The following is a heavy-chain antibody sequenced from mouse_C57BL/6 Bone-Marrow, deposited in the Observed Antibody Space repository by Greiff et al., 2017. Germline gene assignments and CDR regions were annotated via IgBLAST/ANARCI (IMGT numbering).Heavy chain of an antibody. CDR1: GFTFSSYG. CDR2: ISSGGSYT. J-gene: IGHJ2*01. Sequence: EVKVVESGGDLVKPGGSLKLSCAASGFTFSSYGMSWVRQTPDKRLEWVATISSGGSYTYYPDSVKGRFTISRDNAKNTLYLQMSSLKSEDTARYYCARLRGGSYFDYWGQGTTLTVSS. D-gene: IGHD2-12*01. V-gene: IGHV5-6*01. CDR3: ARLRGGSYFDY.